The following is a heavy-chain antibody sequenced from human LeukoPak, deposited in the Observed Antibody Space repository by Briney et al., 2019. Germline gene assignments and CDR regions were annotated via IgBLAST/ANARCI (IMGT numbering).Heavy chain of an antibody. V-gene: IGHV1-18*01. CDR3: ARSGGGPDYYDFWSGYYT. J-gene: IGHJ5*02. Sequence: ASVKVSCKASGGTFSSYAISWVRQAPGQGLEWMGWISAYNGNTNYAQKLQGRVTMTTDTSTSTAYMELRSLRSDDTAVYYCARSGGGPDYYDFWSGYYTWGQGTLVTVSS. CDR2: ISAYNGNT. D-gene: IGHD3-3*01. CDR1: GGTFSSYA.